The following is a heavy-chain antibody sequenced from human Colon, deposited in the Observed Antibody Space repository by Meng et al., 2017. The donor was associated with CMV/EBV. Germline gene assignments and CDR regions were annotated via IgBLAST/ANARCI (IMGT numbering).Heavy chain of an antibody. CDR3: ARGDSSAYYYFDY. J-gene: IGHJ4*02. CDR1: GFTFDDYG. V-gene: IGHV3-20*04. CDR2: INWSGSST. D-gene: IGHD3-22*01. Sequence: CAAAGFTFDDYGMGWVRQAPGKGLEWVSGINWSGSSTGYADSVKGRFTISRDNAKNSLYLQMNSLRAEDTALYYCARGDSSAYYYFDYWGQGTLVTVSS.